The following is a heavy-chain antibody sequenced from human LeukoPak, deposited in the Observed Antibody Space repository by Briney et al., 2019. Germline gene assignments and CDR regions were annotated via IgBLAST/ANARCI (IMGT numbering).Heavy chain of an antibody. D-gene: IGHD3-16*02. CDR2: MNPNSGNT. J-gene: IGHJ4*02. Sequence: ASVKVSCKPSGYTFISYDINWVRQATGQGLEWMGWMNPNSGNTGYAQKFQGRVTMTRNTSISTAYMELSSLRSEHTVVYYCARETLKEGLRLGELSFDYWGQGTLVTVSS. CDR1: GYTFISYD. CDR3: ARETLKEGLRLGELSFDY. V-gene: IGHV1-8*01.